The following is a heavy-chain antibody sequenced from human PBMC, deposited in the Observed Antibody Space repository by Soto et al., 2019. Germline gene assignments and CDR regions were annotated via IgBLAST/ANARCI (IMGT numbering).Heavy chain of an antibody. CDR2: ISAYNGNT. J-gene: IGHJ4*02. D-gene: IGHD6-13*01. CDR3: ARVLPAAGFDY. CDR1: SYTFTSYG. Sequence: VQLVQSGAEVKKPGASVKVSCKASSYTFTSYGISWVRQSPGQGLELMGWISAYNGNTYDAQKHQGRVTMTTDTSTSTAYMEPRCLRSDETAVDYCARVLPAAGFDYRRQGTLVTLSS. V-gene: IGHV1-18*01.